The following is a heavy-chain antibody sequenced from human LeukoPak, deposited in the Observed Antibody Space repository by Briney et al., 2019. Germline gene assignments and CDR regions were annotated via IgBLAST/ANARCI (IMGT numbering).Heavy chain of an antibody. CDR1: GGTFISYA. V-gene: IGHV1-46*01. CDR3: ARDGSSGYSSSWYPDY. Sequence: GASVKVSCKASGGTFISYAISWVRQAPGQGLEWMGIINPSGGSTSYAQKFQGRVTMTRDTSTSTVYMELSSLRSEDTAVYYCARDGSSGYSSSWYPDYWGQGTLVTVSS. J-gene: IGHJ4*02. D-gene: IGHD6-13*01. CDR2: INPSGGST.